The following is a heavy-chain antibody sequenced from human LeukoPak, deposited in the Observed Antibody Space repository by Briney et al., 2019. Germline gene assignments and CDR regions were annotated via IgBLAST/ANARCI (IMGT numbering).Heavy chain of an antibody. CDR3: AKNGDRGAYCTGGTCYPYFYYYMDV. Sequence: PGGSLRLSCAASGFTFSSYGMHWVRQAPGKGLDWVALISSDGSSKYYADSVKGRFTISRDNSKNTLYLQMNSLRAEDTAIYYCAKNGDRGAYCTGGTCYPYFYYYMDVWGKGTTVT. D-gene: IGHD2-15*01. CDR2: ISSDGSSK. CDR1: GFTFSSYG. J-gene: IGHJ6*03. V-gene: IGHV3-30*18.